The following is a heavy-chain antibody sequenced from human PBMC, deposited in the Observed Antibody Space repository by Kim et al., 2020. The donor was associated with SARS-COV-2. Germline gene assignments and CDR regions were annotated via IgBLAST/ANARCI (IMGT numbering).Heavy chain of an antibody. CDR3: ARVGIAAAASDAFDI. Sequence: GGSLRLSCAASGFTFSSYGMHWVRQAPGKGLEWVAVISYDGSNKYYADSVKGRFTISRDNSKNTLYLQMNSLRAEDTAVYYCARVGIAAAASDAFDIWGQGTMVTVSS. CDR1: GFTFSSYG. CDR2: ISYDGSNK. J-gene: IGHJ3*02. D-gene: IGHD6-13*01. V-gene: IGHV3-33*05.